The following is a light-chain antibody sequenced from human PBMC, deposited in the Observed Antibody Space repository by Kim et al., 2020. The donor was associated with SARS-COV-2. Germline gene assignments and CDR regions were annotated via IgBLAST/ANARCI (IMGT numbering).Light chain of an antibody. V-gene: IGLV2-14*03. Sequence: GQSITLPGPGTSRDVGGYNYVSWYQQHPGKAPKLMIHDVTNRPSGVSDRFSGSKSGNTASLTISGLQTEDEADYYCSSYTRTTTLVFGGGTQLTVL. CDR3: SSYTRTTTLV. CDR2: DVT. J-gene: IGLJ2*01. CDR1: SRDVGGYNY.